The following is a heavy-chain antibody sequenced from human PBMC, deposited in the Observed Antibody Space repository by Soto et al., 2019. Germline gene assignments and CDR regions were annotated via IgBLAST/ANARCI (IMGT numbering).Heavy chain of an antibody. V-gene: IGHV3-49*03. CDR3: TRYTYTSRYSYFGMDV. J-gene: IGHJ6*02. CDR2: IRSKAYGETT. D-gene: IGHD2-2*01. CDR1: GFTFDDYA. Sequence: EVQVVESGGGLVEPGRSLRLSCTGSGFTFDDYAMSWSRQAPGKGLEWVGVIRSKAYGETTDYAASVKGRFTILRDDSKSIAYLQMNSLQSEDTGVYYCTRYTYTSRYSYFGMDVWGHGTTVTVSS.